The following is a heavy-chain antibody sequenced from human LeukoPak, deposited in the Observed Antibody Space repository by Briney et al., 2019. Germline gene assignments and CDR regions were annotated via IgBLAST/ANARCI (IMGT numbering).Heavy chain of an antibody. V-gene: IGHV4-4*07. J-gene: IGHJ4*02. CDR3: ARGRYASGSYYMDY. Sequence: SETLSLTCTVSGYSIRSGDYWGWIRQPAGKGLEWIGRIFTSGSTNYNPSLKSRVTMSVDTSKNQFSLKLTSVTAADTAVYYCARGRYASGSYYMDYWGQGTLVTVSS. D-gene: IGHD3-10*01. CDR1: GYSIRSGDY. CDR2: IFTSGST.